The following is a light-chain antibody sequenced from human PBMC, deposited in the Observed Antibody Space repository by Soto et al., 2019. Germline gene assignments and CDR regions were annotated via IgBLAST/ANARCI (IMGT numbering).Light chain of an antibody. Sequence: QSALTQPASVSGSPAQSITISCTGTSSDVGGYNYVSWYQQHPGKAPKLMIYDVSNRPSGVSNRFSGSKSGNTASLTISGLQAEDEADYYCSSYTSSTPYVFGTGTKVTVL. CDR2: DVS. CDR1: SSDVGGYNY. J-gene: IGLJ1*01. CDR3: SSYTSSTPYV. V-gene: IGLV2-14*01.